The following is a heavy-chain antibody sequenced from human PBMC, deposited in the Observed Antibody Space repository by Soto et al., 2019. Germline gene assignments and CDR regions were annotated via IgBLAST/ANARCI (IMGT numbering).Heavy chain of an antibody. CDR1: AYTVTRYV. CDR2: INAGNGNT. J-gene: IGHJ4*02. V-gene: IGHV1-3*01. D-gene: IGHD5-12*01. CDR3: ARVSGYYLPDY. Sequence: AAYTVTRYVMEWVLQATGQRLEWMGWINAGNGNTNYSQKFQGRVTITRDTSASTAYMELSSLRSEDTAVYYCARVSGYYLPDYWGQGTLVTVS.